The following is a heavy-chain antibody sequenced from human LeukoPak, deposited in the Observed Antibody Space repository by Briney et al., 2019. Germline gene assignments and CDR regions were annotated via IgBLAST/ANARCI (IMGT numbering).Heavy chain of an antibody. D-gene: IGHD2-21*01. J-gene: IGHJ3*02. CDR2: IYTSGST. V-gene: IGHV4-4*07. CDR3: ARKGISALAGSFDI. CDR1: GGSISDYY. Sequence: SETLSLTCTVSGGSISDYYWSWIRQPAGKGLEWIGRIYTSGSTNYNPSLKTRVTMSVDTSKNQFSLKLSSVTAADTAVYYFARKGISALAGSFDIWGQGTMVTVSS.